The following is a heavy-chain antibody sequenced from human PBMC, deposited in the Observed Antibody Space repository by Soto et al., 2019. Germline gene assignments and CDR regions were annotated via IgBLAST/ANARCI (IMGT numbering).Heavy chain of an antibody. D-gene: IGHD2-15*01. J-gene: IGHJ5*02. V-gene: IGHV3-33*01. CDR2: IWYDGSNK. CDR1: GFTFSSYG. CDR3: ARDAMEKYCSGGSCYSLNWFDP. Sequence: QVQLVESGGGVVQPGRSLRLSCAASGFTFSSYGMHWVRQAPGKGLEWVAVIWYDGSNKYYADSVKGRFTISRDNSKNTLYLQMNSLRAEDTAVYYCARDAMEKYCSGGSCYSLNWFDPWCQGTLVTVSS.